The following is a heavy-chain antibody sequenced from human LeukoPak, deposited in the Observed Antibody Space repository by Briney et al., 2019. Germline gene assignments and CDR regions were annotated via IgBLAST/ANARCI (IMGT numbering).Heavy chain of an antibody. J-gene: IGHJ4*02. CDR3: ARWGNDYSQFDS. CDR1: GFTFNNYA. Sequence: GGSLRLSCAASGFTFNNYAMTWVRQAPGKGLEWVSVVSGSGDNTNYADSVKGRFTISRDNSRNTLFLQMNSLRTEDTAVYFCARWGNDYSQFDSWGQGTLVAVS. D-gene: IGHD4-11*01. CDR2: VSGSGDNT. V-gene: IGHV3-23*01.